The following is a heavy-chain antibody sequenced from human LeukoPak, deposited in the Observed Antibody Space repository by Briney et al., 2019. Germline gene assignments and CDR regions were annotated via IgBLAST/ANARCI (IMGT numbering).Heavy chain of an antibody. CDR1: GDSLSVYR. CDR2: IYYPGST. CDR3: TRRRYYDPLGLDF. J-gene: IGHJ4*02. V-gene: IGHV4-59*01. D-gene: IGHD3-22*01. Sequence: SQTLSLTPSVSGDSLSVYRPTWVREPPGKRVEWIGIIYYPGSTNYTPSLKRRVTLSADTSKNQFSLKLTSVTAADTAVYYCTRRRYYDPLGLDFWGRGTLVTVSS.